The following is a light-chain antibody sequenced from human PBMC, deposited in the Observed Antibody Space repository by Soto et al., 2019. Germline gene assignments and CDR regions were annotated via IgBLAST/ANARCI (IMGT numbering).Light chain of an antibody. J-gene: IGLJ1*01. CDR2: DDS. CDR3: LVWDRSSDHNV. V-gene: IGLV3-21*02. Sequence: SYELTQPPSVSVAPGQTASITCGGNNIASKSVHWYQQKPGQAPVLVVHDDSDRPSGIPERFSGSNSGNTATLTISRVEAGDEADYYCLVWDRSSDHNVFGTGTKLTVL. CDR1: NIASKS.